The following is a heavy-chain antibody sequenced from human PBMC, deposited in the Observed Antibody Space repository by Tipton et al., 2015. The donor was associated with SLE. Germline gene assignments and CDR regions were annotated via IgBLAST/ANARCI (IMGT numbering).Heavy chain of an antibody. CDR3: ARDGRPYDAFDI. V-gene: IGHV4-59*11. Sequence: PGLVKPSETLSLTCTVSGGSISSHYWSWIRQPPGKGLEWIGYIYYSGSTNYNPSLKSRVTISVDTSKNQFSLKLSSVTAADTAVFYCARDGRPYDAFDIWGQGTMVTVSS. J-gene: IGHJ3*02. CDR2: IYYSGST. CDR1: GGSISSHY. D-gene: IGHD1-26*01.